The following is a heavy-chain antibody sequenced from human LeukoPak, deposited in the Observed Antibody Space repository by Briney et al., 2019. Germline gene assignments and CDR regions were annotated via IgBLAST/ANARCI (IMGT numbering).Heavy chain of an antibody. D-gene: IGHD4-23*01. Sequence: GGSLRLSCAASGFTFSSYEMNWVRQAPGKGLEWVSYISSNGNTIYYADSVKGRFTISRDNSKTTLYLQMNSLRAEDTAVYYCAIGPGGLFDYWGQGTLVTVSS. CDR1: GFTFSSYE. CDR2: ISSNGNTI. V-gene: IGHV3-48*03. CDR3: AIGPGGLFDY. J-gene: IGHJ4*02.